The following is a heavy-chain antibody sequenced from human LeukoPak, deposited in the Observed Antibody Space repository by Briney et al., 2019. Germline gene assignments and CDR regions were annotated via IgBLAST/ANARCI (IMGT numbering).Heavy chain of an antibody. J-gene: IGHJ4*02. D-gene: IGHD1-26*01. Sequence: GGSLRLSCTTSGFIFSSYAMHWVRQAPGKGLEWVAVISYDGSNKYYADSVKGRFTISRDNSKNTLYLQMNSLRAEDTAVYYCARSSIVGATTPFDYWGQGTLVTVSS. CDR3: ARSSIVGATTPFDY. CDR2: ISYDGSNK. CDR1: GFIFSSYA. V-gene: IGHV3-30-3*01.